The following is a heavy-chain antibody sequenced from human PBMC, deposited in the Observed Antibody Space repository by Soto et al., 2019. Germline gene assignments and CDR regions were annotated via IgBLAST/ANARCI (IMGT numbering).Heavy chain of an antibody. CDR1: GGAFSSYA. D-gene: IGHD5-12*01. CDR3: ARDMERSGYAEYYYYYYGMDV. J-gene: IGHJ6*02. V-gene: IGHV1-69*13. Sequence: GASVKVSCKASGGAFSSYAISWVRQAPGQGPEWMGGIIPIFGTANYAQKFQGRVTITADESTSTAYMELSSLRSEDTAVYYCARDMERSGYAEYYYYYYGMDVWGQGTTVTVSS. CDR2: IIPIFGTA.